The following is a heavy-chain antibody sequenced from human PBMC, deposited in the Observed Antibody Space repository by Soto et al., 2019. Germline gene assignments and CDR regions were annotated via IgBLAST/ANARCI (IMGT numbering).Heavy chain of an antibody. CDR2: IIPTFGRT. D-gene: IGHD3-10*02. Sequence: GASVKVSCKASGDTFSSYAISWVRQAPGKGLEWMGKIIPTFGRTNYAQKFQGRLTISADDSTSTAYMELTSLESDDTAVYYCARDPLSSFAMDVWGQGTTVTVPS. V-gene: IGHV1-69*13. CDR1: GDTFSSYA. J-gene: IGHJ6*02. CDR3: ARDPLSSFAMDV.